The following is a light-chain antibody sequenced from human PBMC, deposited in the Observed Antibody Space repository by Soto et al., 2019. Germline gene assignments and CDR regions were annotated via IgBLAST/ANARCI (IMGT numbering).Light chain of an antibody. CDR3: QQYYSYPLT. V-gene: IGKV3-20*01. CDR1: QTVRNNS. J-gene: IGKJ4*01. Sequence: EFELTQSPGTLSLSPGEIATLSCRASQTVRNNSLAWYQQKPGQAPRLMIYDASSRATGIPDRFSGGGSGTDFTLTISCLQSEDVATYYCQQYYSYPLTLGGGTKVDIK. CDR2: DAS.